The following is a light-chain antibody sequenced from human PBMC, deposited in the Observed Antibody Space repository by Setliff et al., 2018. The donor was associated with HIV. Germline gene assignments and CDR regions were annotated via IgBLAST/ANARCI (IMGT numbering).Light chain of an antibody. CDR1: RSNIGTNT. CDR3: AAWDDSLRGYV. Sequence: QSVLTQPPSASGTPGQRVTISCSGSRSNIGTNTVHWYQQLPGTAPKLLIYSNNQRPSGVPDRFSGYKSGTSASLAISGLQSEDEADYYCAAWDDSLRGYVFGTGTKVTVL. J-gene: IGLJ1*01. CDR2: SNN. V-gene: IGLV1-44*01.